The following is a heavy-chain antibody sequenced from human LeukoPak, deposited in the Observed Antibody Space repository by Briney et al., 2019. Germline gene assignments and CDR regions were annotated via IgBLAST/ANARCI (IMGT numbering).Heavy chain of an antibody. J-gene: IGHJ4*02. CDR3: ASLEPSGSYRRVDY. V-gene: IGHV3-11*04. D-gene: IGHD1-26*01. CDR1: GFTFTDFY. Sequence: GGSLRLSCAASGFTFTDFYMSWIRQAPGKGLEWVSYISISGTTIYYADSVKGRFTISRDNAKNSLYLQMNSLRAEDTAVYYCASLEPSGSYRRVDYWGQGTLVTVSS. CDR2: ISISGTTI.